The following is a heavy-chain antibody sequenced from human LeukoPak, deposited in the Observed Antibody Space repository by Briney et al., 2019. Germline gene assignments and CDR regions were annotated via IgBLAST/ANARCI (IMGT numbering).Heavy chain of an antibody. J-gene: IGHJ4*02. Sequence: GGSLRHSCAASGFTFSSYSMNWVRQAPWKGLEWVGRIKSKTDGGTTDYAAPVKGRFTISRDDSKNTLYLQMNSLKTEDTAVYYCATGIMGTTRGDYWGQGTLVTVSS. CDR2: IKSKTDGGTT. CDR1: GFTFSSYS. CDR3: ATGIMGTTRGDY. D-gene: IGHD1-26*01. V-gene: IGHV3-15*01.